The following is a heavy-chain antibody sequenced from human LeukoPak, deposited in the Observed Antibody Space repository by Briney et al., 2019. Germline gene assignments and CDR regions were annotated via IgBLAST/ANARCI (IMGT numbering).Heavy chain of an antibody. V-gene: IGHV1-69*05. J-gene: IGHJ6*03. CDR3: ARVPRTYPSSGYYYYYYMDV. D-gene: IGHD1-26*01. CDR2: IIPIFGTA. Sequence: GASVKVSCKASGGTFSSYAISWVRQAPGQGLEWMGGIIPIFGTANYAQKFQGRVTITTDESTSTAYMELSSLRSEDTAVYYCARVPRTYPSSGYYYYYYMDVWGKGTTVTVSS. CDR1: GGTFSSYA.